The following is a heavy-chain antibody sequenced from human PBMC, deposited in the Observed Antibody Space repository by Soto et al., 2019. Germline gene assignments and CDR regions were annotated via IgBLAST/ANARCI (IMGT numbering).Heavy chain of an antibody. Sequence: PSETLSLTXTVSGGSISNYYWSWIRQPPGKGLEWIGYIYYSGRTYYNPSLKSRVTISVDTSKNQFSLKVSSVTGADTAVYYCARVFSDSSSFFDSWGQGTLVTVSS. CDR2: IYYSGRT. CDR3: ARVFSDSSSFFDS. CDR1: GGSISNYY. J-gene: IGHJ5*01. V-gene: IGHV4-59*12. D-gene: IGHD6-13*01.